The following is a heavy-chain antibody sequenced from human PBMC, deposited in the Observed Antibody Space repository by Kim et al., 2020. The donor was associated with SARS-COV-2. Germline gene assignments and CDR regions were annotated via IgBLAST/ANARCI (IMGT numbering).Heavy chain of an antibody. Sequence: SETLSLTCTVSGGSISSYYWSWIRQPPGKGLEWIGYIYYSGSTNYNPSLKSRVTISVDTSKNQFSLKLSSVTAADTAVYYCARTEKDSSSPSSIDYWGQGTLVTVSS. CDR1: GGSISSYY. CDR2: IYYSGST. D-gene: IGHD6-6*01. CDR3: ARTEKDSSSPSSIDY. J-gene: IGHJ4*02. V-gene: IGHV4-59*01.